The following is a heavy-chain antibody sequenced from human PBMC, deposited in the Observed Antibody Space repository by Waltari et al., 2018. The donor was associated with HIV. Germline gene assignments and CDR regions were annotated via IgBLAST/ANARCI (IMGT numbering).Heavy chain of an antibody. Sequence: EVQLVESGGGVVRPGGSLRLSCAASGFTFDDYGVSWVRQAPGKGLEWVSGINWNGGSTGYADSVKGRFTISRDNAKNSLYLQMNSLRAEDTALYHCARGHTLAGPYMRAFDIWGQGTMVTVSS. CDR3: ARGHTLAGPYMRAFDI. CDR2: INWNGGST. D-gene: IGHD6-19*01. V-gene: IGHV3-20*01. J-gene: IGHJ3*02. CDR1: GFTFDDYG.